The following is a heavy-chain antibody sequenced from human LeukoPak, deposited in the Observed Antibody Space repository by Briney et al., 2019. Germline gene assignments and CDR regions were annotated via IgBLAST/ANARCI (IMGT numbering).Heavy chain of an antibody. CDR1: GFTSSSYT. D-gene: IGHD4-17*01. CDR2: ISSSSSYI. J-gene: IGHJ4*02. Sequence: GGSLRLSCAASGFTSSSYTMNWVRQAPGKGLEWVSSISSSSSYIYYADSVKGRFTISRDNAKNSLYLQMNSLRAEDTAVYYCARDRRTMTTCDYWGQGSLVTVSS. V-gene: IGHV3-21*01. CDR3: ARDRRTMTTCDY.